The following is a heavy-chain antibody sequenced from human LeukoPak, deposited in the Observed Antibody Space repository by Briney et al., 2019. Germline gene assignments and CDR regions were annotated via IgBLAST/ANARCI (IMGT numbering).Heavy chain of an antibody. CDR2: SRNKANSYTT. CDR3: ARAYSGSGSYDYFEY. J-gene: IGHJ4*02. V-gene: IGHV3-72*01. Sequence: PGGSLRLSCAASGFTFSDHYMDCVRQAPGKGLEWVGHSRNKANSYTTEYAPSVKGRFTISRDDSKNSLYLQMNSLKTEDTAVYYCARAYSGSGSYDYFEYWGQGTLVTVSS. D-gene: IGHD3-10*01. CDR1: GFTFSDHY.